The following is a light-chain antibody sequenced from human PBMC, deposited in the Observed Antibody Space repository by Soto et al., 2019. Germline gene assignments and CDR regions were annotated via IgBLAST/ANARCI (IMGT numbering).Light chain of an antibody. V-gene: IGLV1-47*01. CDR3: GSWDDSLSGWV. Sequence: QSVLTQPPSASETPGQRVTISCSGSSSKIGSNHVYWYQHLPGTAPKLLIYRNYLRPSGVPDRFSASKSATSASLAISGLRSDDEADYYCGSWDDSLSGWVFGVGTKVTVL. J-gene: IGLJ3*02. CDR2: RNY. CDR1: SSKIGSNH.